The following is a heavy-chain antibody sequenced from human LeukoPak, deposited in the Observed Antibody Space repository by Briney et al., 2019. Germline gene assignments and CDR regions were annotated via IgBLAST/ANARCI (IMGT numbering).Heavy chain of an antibody. D-gene: IGHD3-10*01. V-gene: IGHV5-10-1*01. Sequence: GESLRISCKGSGYSFTSYWISWVRQMPGKGLEWMGRIDPSDSYTNYSPSFQGHVTISADKSISTAYLQWSSLKASDTAMYYCARQDRRLGELSEAGYYGMEVWGKGTTVTVSS. J-gene: IGHJ6*04. CDR1: GYSFTSYW. CDR3: ARQDRRLGELSEAGYYGMEV. CDR2: IDPSDSYT.